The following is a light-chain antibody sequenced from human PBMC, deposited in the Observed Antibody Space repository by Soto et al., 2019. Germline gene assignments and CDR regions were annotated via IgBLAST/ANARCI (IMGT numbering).Light chain of an antibody. CDR1: QGISSY. J-gene: IGKJ4*01. Sequence: IQMTQSPSTLSASIGDRDTITCRASQGISSYLAWYQQKPGKAPKLLIYAASTLQSGVPSRFSGSGSGTDFTLTISCLQSEDFATYYCQQYYSYPLTFGGGTKVDIK. CDR3: QQYYSYPLT. CDR2: AAS. V-gene: IGKV1-8*01.